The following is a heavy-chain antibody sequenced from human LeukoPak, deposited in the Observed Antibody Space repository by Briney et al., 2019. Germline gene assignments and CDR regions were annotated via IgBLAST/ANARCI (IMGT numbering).Heavy chain of an antibody. CDR2: ITSNGGST. CDR3: ARETAGLFDY. D-gene: IGHD6-25*01. CDR1: GFTFSSYA. V-gene: IGHV3-64*01. Sequence: PPGGSLRLSCAASGFTFSSYAMHRVRQAPGKGLEYVSAITSNGGSTYYANSVKGRFTISRDNSKNTLYLQMGSLRAEDMALYYCARETAGLFDYWGQGTLVTVSS. J-gene: IGHJ4*02.